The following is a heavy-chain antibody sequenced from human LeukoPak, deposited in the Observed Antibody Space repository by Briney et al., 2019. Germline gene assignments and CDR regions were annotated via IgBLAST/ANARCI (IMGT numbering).Heavy chain of an antibody. J-gene: IGHJ4*02. CDR3: ARGRGGSCYVY. CDR1: GGSFSGYY. CDR2: INHSGST. V-gene: IGHV4-34*01. D-gene: IGHD2-15*01. Sequence: SETLSLTCAVYGGSFSGYYWSWIRQPPGKGLEWIGEINHSGSTNYNPSLKSRVTISVDTSKNQFSLKLSSVTAADTAVYYCARGRGGSCYVYWGQGTLVTVSS.